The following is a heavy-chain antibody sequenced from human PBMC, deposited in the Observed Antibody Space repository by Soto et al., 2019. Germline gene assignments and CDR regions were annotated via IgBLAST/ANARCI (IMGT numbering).Heavy chain of an antibody. V-gene: IGHV1-3*01. D-gene: IGHD1-26*01. J-gene: IGHJ6*02. CDR3: AIDPLYSGIYFDGMDV. Sequence: QVQLVQSGAEVKKPGASVKVSCKASGYTFTSYAMHWVRQAPGQRLEWMGWINAGNGNTKYSQKFQGRVTITRDTSASTAYMELSSLRSEDTAVYYCAIDPLYSGIYFDGMDVWGQGTTVTVSS. CDR2: INAGNGNT. CDR1: GYTFTSYA.